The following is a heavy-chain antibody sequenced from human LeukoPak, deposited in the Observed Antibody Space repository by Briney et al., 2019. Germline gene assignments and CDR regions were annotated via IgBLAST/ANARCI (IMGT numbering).Heavy chain of an antibody. CDR2: ISAYNGNT. CDR3: ARDLTHWSYPYYFDY. CDR1: GYTFTSYG. Sequence: ASVKVSCKASGYTFTSYGISWVRQAPGQGLEWMGWISAYNGNTNYAQKFQGRVTMTTDTSTSTAYMELRSLRSDDTAVYYCARDLTHWSYPYYFDYWGQGTLVTVSS. V-gene: IGHV1-18*01. J-gene: IGHJ4*02. D-gene: IGHD1-7*01.